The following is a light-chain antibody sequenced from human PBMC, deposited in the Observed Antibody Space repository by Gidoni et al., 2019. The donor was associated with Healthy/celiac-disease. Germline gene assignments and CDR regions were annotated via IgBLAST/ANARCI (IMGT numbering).Light chain of an antibody. CDR1: SSNIGSNY. J-gene: IGLJ1*01. Sequence: QSLLTQPPSASGTPGPTVTISCSGSSSNIGSNYVYWYQQLPGTAPKLLIYRNNQRPSGVPDRFSGSKSGTSASLAISGLRSEDEADYYCAAWDDSLSALYVFGTGTKVTVL. V-gene: IGLV1-47*01. CDR2: RNN. CDR3: AAWDDSLSALYV.